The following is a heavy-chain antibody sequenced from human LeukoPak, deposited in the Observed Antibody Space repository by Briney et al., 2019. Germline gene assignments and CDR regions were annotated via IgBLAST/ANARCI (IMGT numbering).Heavy chain of an antibody. Sequence: SETLSLTCTVSGDSISSSTYYWGWIRQPPGKGLEWIGSIYYSGCTYYNPSLKSRVTISVDTSKNQFSLKLSSVTAADTAVYYCAISSGLNWFDPWGQGTLVTASS. CDR2: IYYSGCT. V-gene: IGHV4-39*01. CDR3: AISSGLNWFDP. D-gene: IGHD3/OR15-3a*01. J-gene: IGHJ5*02. CDR1: GDSISSSTYY.